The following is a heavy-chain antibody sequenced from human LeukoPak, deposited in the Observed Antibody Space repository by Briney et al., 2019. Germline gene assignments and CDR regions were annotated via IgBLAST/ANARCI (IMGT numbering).Heavy chain of an antibody. Sequence: GGSLRLSCVASGFIFSSYGMHWVRQAPGKGLEWVAFIRYDGSNKYYADSVKGRFTISRDNSKNTVYLQMNSLRAEDTAVYYCAKDRSGSYSQDLDYWGQGTLVTVSS. CDR1: GFIFSSYG. V-gene: IGHV3-30*02. CDR3: AKDRSGSYSQDLDY. CDR2: IRYDGSNK. D-gene: IGHD1-26*01. J-gene: IGHJ4*02.